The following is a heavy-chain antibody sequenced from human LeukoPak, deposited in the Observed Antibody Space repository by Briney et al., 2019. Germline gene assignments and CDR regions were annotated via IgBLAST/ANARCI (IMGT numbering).Heavy chain of an antibody. CDR3: ARNTGGGYYNYYYYYYMDV. V-gene: IGHV3-11*04. D-gene: IGHD3-10*01. Sequence: PGGSLRLSCAASGLTFSDYYMSWIRQAPGKGLEWVSYISSSGSTIYYADSVKGRFTISRDNAKNSLYLQMNSLRAEDTAVYYCARNTGGGYYNYYYYYYMDVWGKGTTVTVSS. CDR2: ISSSGSTI. J-gene: IGHJ6*03. CDR1: GLTFSDYY.